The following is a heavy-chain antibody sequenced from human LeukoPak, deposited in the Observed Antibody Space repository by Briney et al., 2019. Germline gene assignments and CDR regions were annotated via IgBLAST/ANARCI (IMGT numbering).Heavy chain of an antibody. CDR2: ISYDGSDK. J-gene: IGHJ4*02. CDR1: GFTFSSYG. Sequence: PGGSLRLSCAASGFTFSSYGMHWVRQAPGKGLEWVAVISYDGSDKNYADSVEGRFTISRDNSNNRVYLQMNSLRAEDTAVYYCAKVPRYCSSTSCPDFDYWGQGTLVTVSS. D-gene: IGHD2-2*01. CDR3: AKVPRYCSSTSCPDFDY. V-gene: IGHV3-30*18.